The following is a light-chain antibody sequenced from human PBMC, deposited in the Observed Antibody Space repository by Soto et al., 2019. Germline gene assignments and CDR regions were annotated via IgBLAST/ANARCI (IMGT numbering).Light chain of an antibody. CDR1: QSISSW. J-gene: IGKJ5*01. Sequence: DIQMTQSPSTLSASVGDRVTIICRASQSISSWLAWYQQTPGKAPKLLIYDASSLESGVPSRFCGSGSGTEFTLTISSLQPDDFATYYCQQYNSYRYTFGQGTRLEIK. CDR2: DAS. CDR3: QQYNSYRYT. V-gene: IGKV1-5*02.